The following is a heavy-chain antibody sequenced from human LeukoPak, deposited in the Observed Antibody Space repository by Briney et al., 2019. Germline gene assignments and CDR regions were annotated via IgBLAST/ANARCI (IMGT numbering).Heavy chain of an antibody. CDR1: GGTFSSYA. CDR3: ARGGDPAEHAFDI. J-gene: IGHJ3*02. V-gene: IGHV1-69*04. CDR2: IIPILGIA. Sequence: SVSVSCTASGGTFSSYAISWVRQAPGQGLEGGGRIIPILGIANYAQKFQGRVTITADKSTSTAYMELSSLRSEDTAVYYCARGGDPAEHAFDIWGQGTMVTVSS. D-gene: IGHD2-21*02.